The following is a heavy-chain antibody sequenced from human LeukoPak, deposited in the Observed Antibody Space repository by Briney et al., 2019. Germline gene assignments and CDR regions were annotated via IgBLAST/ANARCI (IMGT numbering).Heavy chain of an antibody. CDR3: TKERPQTTSFDY. V-gene: IGHV3-23*01. CDR2: ISGSGGNT. D-gene: IGHD1-7*01. J-gene: IGHJ4*02. Sequence: GGSLRLSCAASGFTFSSYPMNWVRQAPGKGLEWVSTISGSGGNTYYADSVKGWFTISRDNSKNTLYLQMNSLRAEDTAIYYCTKERPQTTSFDYWGQGTLVTVSS. CDR1: GFTFSSYP.